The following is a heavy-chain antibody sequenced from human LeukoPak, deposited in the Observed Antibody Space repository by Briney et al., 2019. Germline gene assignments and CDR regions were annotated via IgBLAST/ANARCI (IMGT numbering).Heavy chain of an antibody. CDR3: ARDLVRYCSGGSCYS. CDR2: IYHSGST. Sequence: PSGTLSLTCAVSGGSISSSNWWSWVRQPPGKGLEWIGEIYHSGSTNYNPSLKSRVTISVDKSKNQFSLKLSSVTAADTAVYYCARDLVRYCSGGSCYSWGQGTLVTVSS. J-gene: IGHJ4*02. CDR1: GGSISSSNW. D-gene: IGHD2-15*01. V-gene: IGHV4-4*02.